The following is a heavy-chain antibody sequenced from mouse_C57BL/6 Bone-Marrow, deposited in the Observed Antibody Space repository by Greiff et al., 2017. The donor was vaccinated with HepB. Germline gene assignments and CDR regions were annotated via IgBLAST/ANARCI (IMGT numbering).Heavy chain of an antibody. CDR1: GYTFTSYW. J-gene: IGHJ4*01. CDR3: AREDYDGDYYAMDY. V-gene: IGHV1-55*01. Sequence: VQLQQPGAELVKPGASEKMSCKASGYTFTSYWITWVKQRPGQGLEWIGDIYPGSGSTNYNEKFKSKATLTVDTSSSTAYMQLSSLTSEDSAVYYCAREDYDGDYYAMDYWGQGTSVPVSS. CDR2: IYPGSGST. D-gene: IGHD2-4*01.